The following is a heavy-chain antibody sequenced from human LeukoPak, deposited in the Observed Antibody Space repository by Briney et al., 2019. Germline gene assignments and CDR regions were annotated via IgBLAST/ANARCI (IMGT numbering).Heavy chain of an antibody. CDR1: GGSFSGYY. V-gene: IGHV4-34*01. D-gene: IGHD3-22*01. CDR2: INHSGST. Sequence: SETLSLTCAVYGGSFSGYYWSWIRQPPGKGLEWIGEINHSGSTNYNPSLKSRVTISVDTSKSQFSLKLSSVTAADTAVYYCARYYYDSSGYYRGPNFDYWGQGTLVTVSS. J-gene: IGHJ4*02. CDR3: ARYYYDSSGYYRGPNFDY.